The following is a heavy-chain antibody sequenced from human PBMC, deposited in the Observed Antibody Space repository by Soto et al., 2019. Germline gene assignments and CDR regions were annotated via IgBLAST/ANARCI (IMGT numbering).Heavy chain of an antibody. V-gene: IGHV6-1*01. D-gene: IGHD6-19*01. CDR3: AGELDIHHGLGY. Sequence: SQTLSLTCAISWGSVSSSTATWNWVRQSPSRGLEWLGRKYYRSNWNFDYALSVKSRITINPDTSKNQFSLQLNSLTPKDTAVYYCAGELDIHHGLGYWGPGTSVTVSS. CDR1: WGSVSSSTAT. J-gene: IGHJ4*02. CDR2: KYYRSNWNF.